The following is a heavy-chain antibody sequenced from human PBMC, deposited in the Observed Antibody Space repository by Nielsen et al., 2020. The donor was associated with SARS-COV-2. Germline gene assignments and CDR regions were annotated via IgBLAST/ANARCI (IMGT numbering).Heavy chain of an antibody. J-gene: IGHJ6*02. CDR3: AKERRTTSILIYYYYGMDV. V-gene: IGHV3-9*01. Sequence: SLKISCAASGFTFDDYAMHWVRQAPGKGLEWVSGISWNSGSIGYADSVKGRFTISRDNAKNSLYLQMNSLRAEDTAVYYCAKERRTTSILIYYYYGMDVWGQGTTVTVSS. CDR1: GFTFDDYA. CDR2: ISWNSGSI. D-gene: IGHD4-17*01.